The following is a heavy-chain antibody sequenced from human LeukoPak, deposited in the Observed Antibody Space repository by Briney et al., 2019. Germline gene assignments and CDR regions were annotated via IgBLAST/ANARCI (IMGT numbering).Heavy chain of an antibody. CDR3: ARHRGGMVRGVAFDY. CDR2: IYPGDSDT. Sequence: GEPLKISCKGSGYSFTNYWIGWVRQMPGKGLEWMGIIYPGDSDTKYSPSFQGQVTISADKSISTAYLQWSSLKASDTAMYYCARHRGGMVRGVAFDYWGQGTLVTVSS. CDR1: GYSFTNYW. J-gene: IGHJ4*02. V-gene: IGHV5-51*01. D-gene: IGHD3-10*01.